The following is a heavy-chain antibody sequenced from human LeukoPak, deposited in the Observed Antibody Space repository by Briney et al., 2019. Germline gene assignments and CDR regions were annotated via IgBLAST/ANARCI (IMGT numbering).Heavy chain of an antibody. CDR3: AREGAAAAGGLPVAFFDC. D-gene: IGHD6-13*01. CDR2: ISSSSSYI. J-gene: IGHJ4*02. V-gene: IGHV3-21*01. CDR1: GFTFSSYS. Sequence: GGSLRLSCAASGFTFSSYSMNWVRQAPGKGLEWVSSISSSSSYIYYADSVKGRFTISRDNAKNSLYLQMNSLRAEDTAVYYCAREGAAAAGGLPVAFFDCWGQGTLVTVSS.